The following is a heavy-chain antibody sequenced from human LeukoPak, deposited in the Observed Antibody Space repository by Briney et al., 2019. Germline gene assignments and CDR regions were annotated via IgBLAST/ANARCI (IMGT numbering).Heavy chain of an antibody. CDR1: GGSFSGYY. Sequence: SETLSLTCAVYGGSFSGYYWSWIRQPPGKGLEWIGEINHSGSTNYNPPLKSRVTISVETSKNQFPLKLSSVTAADTAVYYCARHDGDYGVKVPFDYWGQGTLVTVSS. D-gene: IGHD4-17*01. J-gene: IGHJ4*02. CDR3: ARHDGDYGVKVPFDY. CDR2: INHSGST. V-gene: IGHV4-34*01.